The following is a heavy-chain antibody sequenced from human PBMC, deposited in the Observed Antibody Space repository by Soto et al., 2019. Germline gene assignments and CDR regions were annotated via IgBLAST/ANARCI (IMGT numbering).Heavy chain of an antibody. CDR2: IWYDGSNK. J-gene: IGHJ6*02. CDR1: GFTFSSYG. V-gene: IGHV3-33*01. D-gene: IGHD4-17*01. CDR3: ARGESGHYGDYVEYYYYGMDV. Sequence: GGSLRLSCAASGFTFSSYGMHWVCQAPGKGLEWVAVIWYDGSNKYYAGSVKGRFTISRDNSKNTLYLQMNSLRAEDTAVYYCARGESGHYGDYVEYYYYGMDVWGQGTTVTVSS.